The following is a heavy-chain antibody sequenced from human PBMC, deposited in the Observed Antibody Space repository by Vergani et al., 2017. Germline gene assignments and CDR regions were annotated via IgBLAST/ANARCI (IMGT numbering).Heavy chain of an antibody. CDR2: IKSKTDGGTT. CDR1: GFTFSNAW. D-gene: IGHD1-26*01. Sequence: EVQLVESGGGLVKPGGSLRLSCAASGFTFSNAWMSWVRQAPGKGLEWVGRIKSKTDGGTTDYAAPVKGRFTISRDDSKNTLYLQMNSLKTEDTAVYYCTTALRWELPSAGVDYLGQGTLVTVSS. CDR3: TTALRWELPSAGVDY. V-gene: IGHV3-15*01. J-gene: IGHJ4*02.